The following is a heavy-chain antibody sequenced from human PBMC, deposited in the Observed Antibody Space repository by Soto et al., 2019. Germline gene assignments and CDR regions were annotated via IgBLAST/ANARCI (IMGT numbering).Heavy chain of an antibody. CDR3: VRNWRYYGGDYYYGMDA. V-gene: IGHV2-5*02. D-gene: IGHD3-10*01. CDR2: IYWDDDV. CDR1: GFSLNTGGVG. J-gene: IGHJ6*02. Sequence: ITLKESGPTLVKPTQTLTLTCTFAGFSLNTGGVGVGWVRQPRGKAMEWLVVIYWDDDVRYRPSLMSRLNITKDTINNQVVLTMTNMDPEDTATYYCVRNWRYYGGDYYYGMDAWGQGTTVTVSS.